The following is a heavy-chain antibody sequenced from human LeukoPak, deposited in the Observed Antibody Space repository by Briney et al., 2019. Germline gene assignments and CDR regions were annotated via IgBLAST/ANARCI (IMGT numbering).Heavy chain of an antibody. D-gene: IGHD2-15*01. CDR2: INPNSGGT. Sequence: ASVKVSCKASGYIFIGYYMHWVRQAPGQGLEWMGWINPNSGGTNYAQKFQGRVTMTRDTSINTAYMELSSLRSDDTAVYYCARGEVGYCSGGSCLPGNWGQGTLVTVSS. CDR3: ARGEVGYCSGGSCLPGN. V-gene: IGHV1-2*02. J-gene: IGHJ4*02. CDR1: GYIFIGYY.